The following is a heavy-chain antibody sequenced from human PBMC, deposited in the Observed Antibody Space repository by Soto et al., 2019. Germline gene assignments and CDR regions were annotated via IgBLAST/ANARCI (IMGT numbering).Heavy chain of an antibody. Sequence: GGSLRLSCAASGFTFSNYAMSWVRQAPGKGLEWVSSISGGGSSTYYADSVKGRFTISRDNSKNTIYLQMISLRAEDTAVYYCAKVPAYDYVWGTYYYFDYWGLGALVTVSS. J-gene: IGHJ4*02. D-gene: IGHD3-16*01. V-gene: IGHV3-23*01. CDR1: GFTFSNYA. CDR3: AKVPAYDYVWGTYYYFDY. CDR2: ISGGGSST.